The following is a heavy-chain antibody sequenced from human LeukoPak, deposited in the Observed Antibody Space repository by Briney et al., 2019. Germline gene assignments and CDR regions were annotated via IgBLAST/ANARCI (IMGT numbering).Heavy chain of an antibody. Sequence: SLRLFCAVSGYTFDVYDVHWLRQATGKALEWVRDISWNSGSIGYADSVKGRFTISRDNAKNSLYLQMNSLRAEDTALYYCAKDSGYYYGSGSYRAPYYGMDVWGQGTTVTVSS. J-gene: IGHJ6*02. CDR3: AKDSGYYYGSGSYRAPYYGMDV. V-gene: IGHV3-9*01. CDR1: GYTFDVYD. CDR2: ISWNSGSI. D-gene: IGHD3-10*01.